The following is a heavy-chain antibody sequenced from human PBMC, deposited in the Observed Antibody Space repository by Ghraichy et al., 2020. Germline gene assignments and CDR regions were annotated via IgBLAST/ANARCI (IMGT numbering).Heavy chain of an antibody. CDR2: IFYSGGA. CDR1: GTSIRAYF. V-gene: IGHV4-59*01. Sequence: SETLSLTCTVSGTSIRAYFWSWIRQPPGKGLEWIGDIFYSGGASYNPSLKSRVTISIDASNNQFSLNLTSVTAADTAVYYCARMGGYKAPLWYWCQGTLVAVSS. J-gene: IGHJ4*02. CDR3: ARMGGYKAPLWY. D-gene: IGHD3-10*01.